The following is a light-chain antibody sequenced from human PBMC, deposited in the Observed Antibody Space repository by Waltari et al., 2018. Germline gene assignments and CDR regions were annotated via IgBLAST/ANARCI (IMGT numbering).Light chain of an antibody. CDR1: QSISSW. J-gene: IGKJ2*01. CDR2: KAS. Sequence: DIQMTQSPSTLSASVGDRVTIPCRASQSISSWLASYQQKPGKAPKLLIYKASSLESGVPSRFSGSGSGTEFTLTINSLQPDDFATYYCQQYDSDSSLYTFGQGTKLE. V-gene: IGKV1-5*03. CDR3: QQYDSDSSLYT.